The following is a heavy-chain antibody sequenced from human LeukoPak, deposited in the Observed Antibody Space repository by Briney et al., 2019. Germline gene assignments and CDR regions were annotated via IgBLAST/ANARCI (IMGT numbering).Heavy chain of an antibody. CDR3: AKSNAWDWFDP. J-gene: IGHJ5*02. CDR2: IYYTGNT. D-gene: IGHD4-11*01. CDR1: GGSITSSNW. Sequence: PSETLSLTCAVSGGSITSSNWWSWVRQPPGKGLEWIGEIYYTGNTYYNPSLKSRVTISVDKSNNQFSLNLSAVTAADTAVYYCAKSNAWDWFDPWGQGTLVTVSS. V-gene: IGHV4-4*02.